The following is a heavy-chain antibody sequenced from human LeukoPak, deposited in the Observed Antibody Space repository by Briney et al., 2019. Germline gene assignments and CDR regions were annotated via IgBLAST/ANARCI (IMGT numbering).Heavy chain of an antibody. CDR2: INPNSGGT. V-gene: IGHV1-2*02. Sequence: ASVKVSCKTSGYTFTAYYMHWVRQAPGQGREWMGWINPNSGGTNYAQKFQGRVTMTRDTSISTAYMELSRLRSDDTAVYYCARDLRSQRLFDYWGQGTLVTVSS. CDR3: ARDLRSQRLFDY. J-gene: IGHJ4*02. CDR1: GYTFTAYY.